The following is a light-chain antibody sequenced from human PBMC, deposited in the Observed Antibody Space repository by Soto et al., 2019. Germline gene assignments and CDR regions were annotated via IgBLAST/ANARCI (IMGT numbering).Light chain of an antibody. Sequence: QSVLTQPASVSGSPGQSVSISCTGTSSDVGAYDFVSWYQQHPDKAPKLMIYEVSDRPSGVSDRFSGSKSGNTASLTISGLQAEDEADYYCSSYTSTKVLFGGGTKVTVL. CDR2: EVS. CDR1: SSDVGAYDF. CDR3: SSYTSTKVL. V-gene: IGLV2-14*01. J-gene: IGLJ2*01.